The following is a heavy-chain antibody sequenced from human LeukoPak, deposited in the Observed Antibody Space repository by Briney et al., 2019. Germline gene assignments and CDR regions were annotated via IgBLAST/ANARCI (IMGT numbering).Heavy chain of an antibody. CDR2: IYHSGST. V-gene: IGHV4-4*02. D-gene: IGHD3-10*01. J-gene: IGHJ4*02. CDR3: ASSISHSDYFDY. CDR1: GGSISSSNW. Sequence: PSETLSLTCAVSGGSISSSNWWSWVRQPPGKGLEWIGEIYHSGSTNYNPSLKSRVTISVDKSKNQFSLKLSPVTAADTAVYYCASSISHSDYFDYWGQGTLVTVSS.